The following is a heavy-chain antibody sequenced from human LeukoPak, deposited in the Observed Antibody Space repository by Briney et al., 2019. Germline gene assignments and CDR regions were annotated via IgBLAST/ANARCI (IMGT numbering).Heavy chain of an antibody. J-gene: IGHJ1*01. CDR1: GFTFSNYW. V-gene: IGHV3-7*01. D-gene: IGHD3-22*01. Sequence: GGSLRLSCEGSGFTFSNYWMGWVRQAPGKGLQWAANIKTDGSEKYYVDSVKGRFTISRDNAKNSLYLQMNSLRAEDTAVYYCATYSSLNRREFQFWGQGTLLTVSS. CDR2: IKTDGSEK. CDR3: ATYSSLNRREFQF.